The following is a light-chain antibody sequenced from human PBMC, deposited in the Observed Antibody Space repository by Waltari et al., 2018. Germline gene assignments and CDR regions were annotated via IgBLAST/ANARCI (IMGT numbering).Light chain of an antibody. CDR2: EHS. J-gene: IGLJ3*02. CDR1: SSDVGSYNL. CDR3: CSYAGSSIWV. V-gene: IGLV2-23*01. Sequence: QSALTQPASVSGSPGQSITISCTGTSSDVGSYNLVSWYQQHPGKAPKLMIYEHSKRPSGVSNRFSGSKSGNTASLTISGLQAEDEANYYCCSYAGSSIWVFGGGTELTVL.